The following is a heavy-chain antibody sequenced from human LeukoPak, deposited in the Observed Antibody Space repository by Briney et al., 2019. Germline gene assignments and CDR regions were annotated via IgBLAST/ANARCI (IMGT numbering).Heavy chain of an antibody. V-gene: IGHV3-30-3*01. CDR3: ARDYYDSSGYPDY. CDR2: ISYDGSNK. Sequence: GGSLRLSCAASGFTFSSYAMHWVRQAPGKGLEWVAVISYDGSNKYYADSAKGRFTISRDNSKNTLYLQMNSLRAEDTAVYYCARDYYDSSGYPDYWGQGTLVTVSS. CDR1: GFTFSSYA. J-gene: IGHJ4*02. D-gene: IGHD3-22*01.